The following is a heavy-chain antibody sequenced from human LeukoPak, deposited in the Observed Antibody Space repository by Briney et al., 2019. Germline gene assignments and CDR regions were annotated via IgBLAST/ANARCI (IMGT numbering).Heavy chain of an antibody. V-gene: IGHV4-34*01. J-gene: IGHJ1*01. CDR3: ARSIVGAPEYFQH. CDR1: GGSFSGYY. Sequence: SETLSLTCAVYGGSFSGYYWSWIRQPPGKGLEWIGEINHSGSTNYNPSLKSRVTISVDTSKNQFSLKLSSVTAADTAVYYCARSIVGAPEYFQHWGQGTLVTVSS. D-gene: IGHD1-26*01. CDR2: INHSGST.